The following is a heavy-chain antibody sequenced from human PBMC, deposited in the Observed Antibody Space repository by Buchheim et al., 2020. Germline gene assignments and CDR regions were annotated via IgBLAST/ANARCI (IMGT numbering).Heavy chain of an antibody. V-gene: IGHV4-39*07. CDR2: VYYSATT. D-gene: IGHD5-18*01. J-gene: IGHJ4*02. CDR3: ASIGAYIYGSNWGFFDS. Sequence: QLQLQESGPGLVKPSETLSLTCTVSGGSTSSNTYHWGWIRRPPGKGLEWIGSVYYSATTYYSTSLKSRVTISVDSPKNQLSLKLTSVTAADTAVYYCASIGAYIYGSNWGFFDSWGPGAL. CDR1: GGSTSSNTYH.